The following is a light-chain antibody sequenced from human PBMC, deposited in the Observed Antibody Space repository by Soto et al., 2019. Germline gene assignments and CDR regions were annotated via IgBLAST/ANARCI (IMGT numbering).Light chain of an antibody. V-gene: IGKV3-15*01. CDR1: QSVSSN. J-gene: IGKJ1*01. CDR3: QHYTDLPWT. CDR2: DTS. Sequence: EILVTQSPAAVSVTPGERATLSCRASQSVSSNLAWYQQKPGQAPRLLIYDTSTRATGVPTRFSGSRSGAEFTLTISSLQSEDFALYYCQHYTDLPWTLGERAKV.